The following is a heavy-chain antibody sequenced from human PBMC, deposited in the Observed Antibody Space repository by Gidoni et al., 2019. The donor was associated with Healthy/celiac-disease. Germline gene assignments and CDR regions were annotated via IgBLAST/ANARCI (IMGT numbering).Heavy chain of an antibody. V-gene: IGHV3-30-3*01. CDR1: GFTFSSYA. Sequence: QVQLVEYGGGVVQPGRSLRLSCAASGFTFSSYAMHWVRQAPGKGLEWVAVISYDGSNKYYADSVKGRFTISRDNSKNTLYLQMNSLRAEDTAVYYCARDATLIAAAPTYLDYWGQGTLVTVSS. J-gene: IGHJ4*02. CDR2: ISYDGSNK. D-gene: IGHD6-13*01. CDR3: ARDATLIAAAPTYLDY.